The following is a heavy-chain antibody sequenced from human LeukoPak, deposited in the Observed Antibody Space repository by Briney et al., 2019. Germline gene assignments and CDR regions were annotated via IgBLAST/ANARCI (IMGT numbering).Heavy chain of an antibody. CDR2: IDSGRNNI. CDR1: GFTFSTYS. J-gene: IGHJ4*02. V-gene: IGHV3-48*01. CDR3: ARERQLERLAFGKEGSSFDY. Sequence: GGSLRLSCAAPGFTFSTYSMNSVRQAPGKGLEWVSDIDSGRNNIPYAESVKGRFTISRDDAKNSLYLQMNRQRAEDTAVYYCARERQLERLAFGKEGSSFDYWGQGTLVTVSS. D-gene: IGHD1-1*01.